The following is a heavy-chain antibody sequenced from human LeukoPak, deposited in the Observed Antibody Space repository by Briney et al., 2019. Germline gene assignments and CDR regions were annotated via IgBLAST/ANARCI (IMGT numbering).Heavy chain of an antibody. CDR3: ATLESTYDSSGYFDY. D-gene: IGHD3-22*01. J-gene: IGHJ4*02. V-gene: IGHV1-3*01. Sequence: ASVKVSCKASGYTFTSYAMHWVRQAPGQRLEWMGWINAGNGNTKYSQKFQGRVTITRDTSASTAYMELSSLRSEDTAVYYCATLESTYDSSGYFDYWGQGTLVTVSS. CDR1: GYTFTSYA. CDR2: INAGNGNT.